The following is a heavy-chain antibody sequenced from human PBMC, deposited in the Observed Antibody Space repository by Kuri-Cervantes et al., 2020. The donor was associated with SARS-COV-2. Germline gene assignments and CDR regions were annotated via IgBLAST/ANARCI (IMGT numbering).Heavy chain of an antibody. D-gene: IGHD2-15*01. J-gene: IGHJ4*02. V-gene: IGHV4-39*01. CDR1: GDSIISSRYY. Sequence: GSLRLSCTVSGDSIISSRYYWGWVRQPPGKGLEWIGSIFYGGTTYYNPSLESRVTVSEDTSKNQLYLKLNSVTAPDTAVYYCARRDCSGLNCYAYYFDYWGQGTLVTVSS. CDR3: ARRDCSGLNCYAYYFDY. CDR2: IFYGGTT.